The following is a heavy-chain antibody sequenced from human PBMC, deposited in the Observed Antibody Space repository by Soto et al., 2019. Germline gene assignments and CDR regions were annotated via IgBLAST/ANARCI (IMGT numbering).Heavy chain of an antibody. D-gene: IGHD6-13*01. Sequence: EVQLVESGGGLVQPGGSLRISCAASGFTVRSSYMSWVRQAPGKGLEWVSLIYSGGSTYYADSVKGRFTISRDNSKNTLYLQMNSLSADDTAVYFCARDRVGDTSSSPGGQGTLLTVSS. J-gene: IGHJ4*02. V-gene: IGHV3-66*01. CDR1: GFTVRSSY. CDR2: IYSGGST. CDR3: ARDRVGDTSSSP.